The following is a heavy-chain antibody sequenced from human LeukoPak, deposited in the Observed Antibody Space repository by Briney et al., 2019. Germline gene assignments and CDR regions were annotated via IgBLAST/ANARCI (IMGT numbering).Heavy chain of an antibody. CDR1: GYTFTGYY. D-gene: IGHD5-18*01. V-gene: IGHV1-2*02. CDR3: ARVAPRESGYSSQGFDY. Sequence: ASVKVSCKASGYTFTGYYMHWVRQAPGQGLEWMGWINPNSGGTNYAQKFQGRVTMTRDTSISTAYMELSRLRADDTAVYYCARVAPRESGYSSQGFDYWGQGTLVTVSS. J-gene: IGHJ4*02. CDR2: INPNSGGT.